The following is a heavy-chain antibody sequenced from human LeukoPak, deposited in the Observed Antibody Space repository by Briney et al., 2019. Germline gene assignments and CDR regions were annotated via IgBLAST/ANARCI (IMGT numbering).Heavy chain of an antibody. J-gene: IGHJ5*02. V-gene: IGHV4-30-4*01. CDR1: GGSTSGGEDY. D-gene: IGHD3-10*01. CDR3: ARGKYYFRSGSSNWFDP. Sequence: SQTLSLTCTVSGGSTSGGEDYWSWIRQPPGEGLEWIGYIYYSGSTYYNPSLKGRLTISLDTSKNQFSLMLSSVTAADTAVYYCARGKYYFRSGSSNWFDPWGQGALVTVSS. CDR2: IYYSGST.